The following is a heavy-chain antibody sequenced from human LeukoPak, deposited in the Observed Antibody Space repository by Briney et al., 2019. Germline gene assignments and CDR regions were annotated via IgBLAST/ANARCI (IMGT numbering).Heavy chain of an antibody. V-gene: IGHV1-46*01. D-gene: IGHD6-25*01. CDR1: GYTFTSYD. CDR2: INPSGGST. J-gene: IGHJ4*02. CDR3: ARRPGFDH. Sequence: ASVKVSCKASGYTFTSYDMHWVRQAPGQGLEWMGIINPSGGSTIYAQNFQDRVTMTRDTSTSIVYMELSSLRSEDTAVYYCARRPGFDHWGQGTLVTVSS.